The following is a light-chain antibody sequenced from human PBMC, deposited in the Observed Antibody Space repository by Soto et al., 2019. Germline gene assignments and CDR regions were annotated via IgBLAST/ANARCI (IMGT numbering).Light chain of an antibody. CDR2: DVT. CDR3: CSYAGTNSDV. Sequence: QSVLTQPRSVSGSPGQSVTISCTGTSSDVGGYNYVSWYQQHPDKAPKLMIYDVTKRPSGVPHRFSGSKSDNTASLTISGLQAEDEADYYCCSYAGTNSDVFGTGTKVTVL. CDR1: SSDVGGYNY. J-gene: IGLJ1*01. V-gene: IGLV2-11*01.